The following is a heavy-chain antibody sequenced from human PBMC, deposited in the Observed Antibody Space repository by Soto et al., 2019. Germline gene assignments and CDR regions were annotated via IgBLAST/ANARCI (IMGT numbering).Heavy chain of an antibody. CDR3: VKGPAVRGLMVRVNFGMDA. Sequence: QVQLVDSGGGVIQPGRSLRLSCAASGFTFSTYGMNWVRQAPGKGLQWVAVISHDGSNQYYADSVKGRVAISRDNSKNMLYLQMDNLRPDDTAVYYCVKGPAVRGLMVRVNFGMDAWGQGTTVTVSS. V-gene: IGHV3-30*18. D-gene: IGHD3-10*01. J-gene: IGHJ6*02. CDR2: ISHDGSNQ. CDR1: GFTFSTYG.